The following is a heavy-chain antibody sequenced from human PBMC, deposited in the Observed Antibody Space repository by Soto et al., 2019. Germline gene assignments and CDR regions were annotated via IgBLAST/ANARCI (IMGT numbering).Heavy chain of an antibody. CDR2: IKQDGSEK. V-gene: IGHV3-7*01. CDR3: ARAGYYDGSGYYAP. Sequence: RRLSCAASGFTLSSYWMSWVRQAPGKGLEWVANIKQDGSEKYYVDSVKGRFTISRDNAENSLYLQMNSLRAEDTAVYYCARAGYYDGSGYYAPWGQGTLVTVSS. J-gene: IGHJ5*02. CDR1: GFTLSSYW. D-gene: IGHD3-22*01.